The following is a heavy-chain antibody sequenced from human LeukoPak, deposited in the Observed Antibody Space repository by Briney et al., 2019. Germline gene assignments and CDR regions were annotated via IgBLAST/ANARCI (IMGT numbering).Heavy chain of an antibody. D-gene: IGHD6-19*01. CDR1: GFSVSSNY. J-gene: IGHJ4*02. Sequence: QSGGSLRLSCAASGFSVSSNYMGWVRQAPGRGLEWVSVLFSGGGAYYADSVKGRFTVSRDNSKNTLFLHMNSLRAEDTAIYYCARERGSSGWATFDYWGQGTLVTVSS. CDR3: ARERGSSGWATFDY. V-gene: IGHV3-66*01. CDR2: LFSGGGA.